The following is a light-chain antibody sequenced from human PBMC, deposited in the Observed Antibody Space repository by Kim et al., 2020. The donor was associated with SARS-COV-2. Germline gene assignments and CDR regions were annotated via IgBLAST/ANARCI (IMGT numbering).Light chain of an antibody. Sequence: LTQPPSVSKGLRQTATLTCTGNSNIVGNQGAAWLQQHQGHPPKLLSYRNNNRPSGISERFSASRSGNTASLTITGLQPEDEADYYCSALDSSLSALFGGGTQLTVL. J-gene: IGLJ3*02. V-gene: IGLV10-54*02. CDR3: SALDSSLSAL. CDR1: SNIVGNQG. CDR2: RNN.